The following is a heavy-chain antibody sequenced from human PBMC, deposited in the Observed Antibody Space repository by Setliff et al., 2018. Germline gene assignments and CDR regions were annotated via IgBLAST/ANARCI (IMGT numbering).Heavy chain of an antibody. CDR2: LDYDGAI. CDR3: ARYSSGWFFDY. V-gene: IGHV3-53*01. D-gene: IGHD6-19*01. CDR1: GFTVRSDD. J-gene: IGHJ4*02. Sequence: GGSLRLSCAVSGFTVRSDDMSWVRQAPGKGLEWVSLLDYDGAIYYVDSVKGRFTISRDNAKNSLYLQMNSLRAEDTAVYYCARYSSGWFFDYWGQGTPVTVSS.